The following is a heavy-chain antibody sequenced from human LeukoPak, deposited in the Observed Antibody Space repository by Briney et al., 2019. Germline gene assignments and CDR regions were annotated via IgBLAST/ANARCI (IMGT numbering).Heavy chain of an antibody. CDR2: INPNSGGT. J-gene: IGHJ6*02. CDR1: GYTFTGYY. Sequence: ASVKVSCKASGYTFTGYYMHWVRQAPGQGLEWMGWINPNSGGTNYAQKFQGRVTMTRDTSISTAYMELSRLRSDDTAVYYCARDAYYYGSGSYSNGGYYYYGMDVWGQGTTVTVSS. D-gene: IGHD3-10*01. V-gene: IGHV1-2*02. CDR3: ARDAYYYGSGSYSNGGYYYYGMDV.